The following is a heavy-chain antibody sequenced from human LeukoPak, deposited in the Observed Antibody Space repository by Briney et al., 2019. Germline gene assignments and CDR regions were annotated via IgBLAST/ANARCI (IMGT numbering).Heavy chain of an antibody. J-gene: IGHJ4*02. D-gene: IGHD6-19*01. Sequence: PSETLSLTCAVYSXSFSAYYWSWIRQPPGKGQEWIGDINHSGSTNYNPSLKSRVTLSVDTSKNQVSLKLSSVTAADTAVYYCARGHSSGWYDYFDYWGQGTLVTVSS. CDR3: ARGHSSGWYDYFDY. CDR2: INHSGST. V-gene: IGHV4-34*01. CDR1: SXSFSAYY.